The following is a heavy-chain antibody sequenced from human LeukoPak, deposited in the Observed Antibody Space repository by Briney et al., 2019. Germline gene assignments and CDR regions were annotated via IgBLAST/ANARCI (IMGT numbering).Heavy chain of an antibody. D-gene: IGHD1-26*01. V-gene: IGHV4-34*01. Sequence: SETLSLTCTVSGGSISSYYWSWIRQPPGKGLEWIGEINHSGSTNYNPSLKSRVTISVDTSKNQFSLKLSSVTAADTAVYYCARVYSGSYPNYFDYWGQGTLVTVSS. J-gene: IGHJ4*02. CDR3: ARVYSGSYPNYFDY. CDR1: GGSISSYY. CDR2: INHSGST.